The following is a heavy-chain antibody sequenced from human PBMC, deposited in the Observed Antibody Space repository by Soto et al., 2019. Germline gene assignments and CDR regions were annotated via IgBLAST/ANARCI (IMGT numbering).Heavy chain of an antibody. CDR1: GGSISSYY. Sequence: QVQLQESGPGLVKPSETLSLTCTVSGGSISSYYWSWIRQPPGKGLEWIGYIYYSGSTNYNPSLKSRVTISVDTSKNQFSLKLSSVTAADTAVYYCARERKVGIKGYMDVWGKGTTVTVSS. CDR2: IYYSGST. CDR3: ARERKVGIKGYMDV. V-gene: IGHV4-59*01. J-gene: IGHJ6*03. D-gene: IGHD2-15*01.